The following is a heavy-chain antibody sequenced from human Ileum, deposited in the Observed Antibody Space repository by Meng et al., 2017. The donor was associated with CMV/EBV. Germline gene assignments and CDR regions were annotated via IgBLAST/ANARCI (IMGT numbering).Heavy chain of an antibody. V-gene: IGHV6-1*01. CDR1: GDTVSSNSAV. CDR2: TYYRSKWSS. Sequence: SQTPSLTCAISGDTVSSNSAVWNWIRQSPSRGLEWLGRTYYRSKWSSDYAISVKSRITINADTSQRQFSLQLKFITFDDTAVYYCVRRGSGYAMDFWGQGTTVTVSS. CDR3: VRRGSGYAMDF. J-gene: IGHJ6*02. D-gene: IGHD3-10*01.